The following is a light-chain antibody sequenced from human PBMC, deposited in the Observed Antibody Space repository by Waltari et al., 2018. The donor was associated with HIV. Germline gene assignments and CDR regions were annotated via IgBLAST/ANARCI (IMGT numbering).Light chain of an antibody. CDR3: QAWASDTAV. V-gene: IGLV3-1*01. Sequence: SYDLTQTPSVSVSPGQTATISCTGPKLGDTYTSWYKQKTGQAPLLIIYQDNKRPPGISERFSGSSSVTTATLVIYGVQTRDEANYFCQAWASDTAVFGGGTTLTVL. CDR2: QDN. CDR1: KLGDTY. J-gene: IGLJ2*01.